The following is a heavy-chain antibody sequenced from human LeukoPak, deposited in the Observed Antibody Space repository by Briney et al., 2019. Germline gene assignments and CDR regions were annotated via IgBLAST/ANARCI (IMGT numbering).Heavy chain of an antibody. CDR2: ISGGGDGT. CDR1: GFTFKTYG. Sequence: PGGSLRLSCAASGFTFKTYGMAWVRQTPGKGLEWVSSISGGGDGTYYAHSVKGRFTISRDNSNNTLYLQMHDLQAADMGFYYCAKDREASMQICLLHCDLWGQGTLVTVSS. CDR3: AKDREASMQICLLHCDL. D-gene: IGHD1-26*01. V-gene: IGHV3-23*01. J-gene: IGHJ1*01.